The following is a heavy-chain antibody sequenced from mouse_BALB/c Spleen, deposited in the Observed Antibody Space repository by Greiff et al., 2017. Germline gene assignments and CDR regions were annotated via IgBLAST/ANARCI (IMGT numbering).Heavy chain of an antibody. D-gene: IGHD1-1*02. CDR1: GFNIKDTY. J-gene: IGHJ2*01. Sequence: EVQLQQSGAELVKPGASVTLSCTASGFNIKDTYMHWVKQRPEQGLEWIGRIDPANCNPKYDPKLQGKATITADTSSNTAYLQLSSLTSEDTAVYYCALDYGYYFDYWGQGTTLTVSS. V-gene: IGHV14-3*02. CDR2: IDPANCNP. CDR3: ALDYGYYFDY.